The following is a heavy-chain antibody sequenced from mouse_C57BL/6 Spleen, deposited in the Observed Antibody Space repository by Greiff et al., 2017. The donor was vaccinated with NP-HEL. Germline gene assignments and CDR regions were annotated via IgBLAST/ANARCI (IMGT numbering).Heavy chain of an antibody. CDR1: GYSITSGYY. D-gene: IGHD2-3*01. V-gene: IGHV3-6*01. Sequence: EVKLMESGPGLVKPSQSLSLTCSVTGYSITSGYYWNWIRQFPGNKLEWMGYISYDGSNNYNPSLKNRISITRDTSKNQFFLKLNSVTTEDTATYYCARDRVTTWYFDVWGTGTTVTVSS. J-gene: IGHJ1*03. CDR2: ISYDGSN. CDR3: ARDRVTTWYFDV.